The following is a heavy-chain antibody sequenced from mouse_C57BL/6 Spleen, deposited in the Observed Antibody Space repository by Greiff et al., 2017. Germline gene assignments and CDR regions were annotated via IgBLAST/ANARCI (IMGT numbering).Heavy chain of an antibody. CDR2: IDPSDSYT. J-gene: IGHJ4*01. D-gene: IGHD1-1*01. V-gene: IGHV1-50*01. Sequence: QVQLQQSGAELVKPGASVKLSCKASGYTFTSYWMQWVKQRPGQGLEWIGEIDPSDSYTNYNQKFKGKATLTVDTSSSTAYMQLSSLTSEDSAVYYCHYYGSSWDYAVDYWGQGTSVTVSS. CDR3: HYYGSSWDYAVDY. CDR1: GYTFTSYW.